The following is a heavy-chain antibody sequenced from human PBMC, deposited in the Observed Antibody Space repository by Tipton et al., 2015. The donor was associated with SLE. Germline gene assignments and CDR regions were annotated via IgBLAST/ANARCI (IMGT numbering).Heavy chain of an antibody. D-gene: IGHD3-22*01. CDR2: IIPIFGTA. Sequence: QLVQSGAEVKKPGSSVKVSCKASGGTFSSYAISWVRQAPGQGLEWMGGIIPIFGTANYAQKFQGRVTITAYESNSTAYMELSSLRSEDPAVYYCARGSCYDSSGGAYFDYWGQGALVTVSS. J-gene: IGHJ4*02. CDR3: ARGSCYDSSGGAYFDY. V-gene: IGHV1-69*01. CDR1: GGTFSSYA.